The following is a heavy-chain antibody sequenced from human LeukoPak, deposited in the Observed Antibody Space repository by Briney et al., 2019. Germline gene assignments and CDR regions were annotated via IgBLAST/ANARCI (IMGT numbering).Heavy chain of an antibody. CDR2: IYYSGST. D-gene: IGHD3-3*01. V-gene: IGHV4-31*03. J-gene: IGHJ4*02. CDR1: GGSISSGGYY. Sequence: SETLSLTCTVSGGSISSGGYYWSWIRQHPGKGLEWIGYIYYSGSTYYNPSLKSRVTISVDTSKNQFSLKLSSVTAADTAVYYCARAGGFFSPFGYWGQGTLVTVSS. CDR3: ARAGGFFSPFGY.